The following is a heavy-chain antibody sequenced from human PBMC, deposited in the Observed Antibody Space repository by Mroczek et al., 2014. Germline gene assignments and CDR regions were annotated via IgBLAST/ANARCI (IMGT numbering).Heavy chain of an antibody. D-gene: IGHD6-6*01. CDR2: INPSGGST. CDR3: ATTTQLVPWIGYYYYYMDV. V-gene: IGHV1-46*03. CDR1: GYTFTSYY. J-gene: IGHJ6*03. Sequence: QVQLQQSGAEVKKPGASVKVSCKASGYTFTSYYMHWVRQAPGQGLEWMGIINPSGGSTSYAQKFQGRVTMTRDTSTSTVYMELSSLRSEDTAVYYCATTTQLVPWIGYYYYYMDVWGKGTTVTVSS.